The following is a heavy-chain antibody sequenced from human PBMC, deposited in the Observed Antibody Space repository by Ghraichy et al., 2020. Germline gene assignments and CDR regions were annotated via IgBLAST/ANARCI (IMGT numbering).Heavy chain of an antibody. J-gene: IGHJ6*02. CDR3: ARGSRVVRFYYYDGMDV. Sequence: GGSLRLSCVGSGFTFSSYSMNWVSQSPGKGLEWVSYITSSGRTIFYADSVKGRFTISRDNAQNSLYLQMNSLRDEDTAVYYCARGSRVVRFYYYDGMDVWGQGTTVTVS. CDR1: GFTFSSYS. D-gene: IGHD4-23*01. V-gene: IGHV3-48*02. CDR2: ITSSGRTI.